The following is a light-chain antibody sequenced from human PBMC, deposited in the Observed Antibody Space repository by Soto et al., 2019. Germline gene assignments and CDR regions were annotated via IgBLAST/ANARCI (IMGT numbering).Light chain of an antibody. CDR3: QKYYSAPLT. CDR2: AAY. V-gene: IGKV1-27*01. Sequence: DIQMTQSPASLSASVGDRVIITCRARQGINNSLAWYQQKPGEVTKLLIYAAYTLQSGVPSRFSGSGSGTDFTLTISSLQPEDVATYYCQKYYSAPLTFGGGTKVDIK. CDR1: QGINNS. J-gene: IGKJ4*01.